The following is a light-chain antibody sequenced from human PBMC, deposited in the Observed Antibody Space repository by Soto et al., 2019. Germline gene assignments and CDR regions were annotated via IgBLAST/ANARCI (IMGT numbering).Light chain of an antibody. Sequence: DTQMTQSPSSLSASVGDRVSITCRASQNIVDFVNWYQHKPGEIPKLLIYAAHNLQTGVPRRFSGSGYGTDFTLTIDNLRPEDFATYYCQQTYTHQKFGQGTKVDI. V-gene: IGKV1-39*01. J-gene: IGKJ1*01. CDR1: QNIVDF. CDR2: AAH. CDR3: QQTYTHQK.